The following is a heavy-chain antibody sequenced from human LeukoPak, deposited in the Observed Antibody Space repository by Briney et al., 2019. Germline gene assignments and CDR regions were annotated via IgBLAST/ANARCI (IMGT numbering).Heavy chain of an antibody. J-gene: IGHJ4*02. CDR3: MTGVSAATHDGY. Sequence: GGSLRLSCAASGFTFSSYAMSWVRQAPGKGLEWVSAISGSGGSTYYADSVKGRFTISRDNSKNTLYLQMNSLRAEDTAVYYCMTGVSAATHDGYWGQGTLVTVSS. D-gene: IGHD2-15*01. CDR2: ISGSGGST. CDR1: GFTFSSYA. V-gene: IGHV3-23*01.